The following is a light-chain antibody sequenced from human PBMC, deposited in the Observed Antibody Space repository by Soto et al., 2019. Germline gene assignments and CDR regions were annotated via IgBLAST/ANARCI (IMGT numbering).Light chain of an antibody. CDR1: QSVSSN. CDR2: GAS. CDR3: QQYNNWPLT. Sequence: EIVMTQSPATLSVSPGERATLSCRASQSVSSNLAWYQQKPGQAPRLLIYGASTRATGIPARFSGSGSGTEFTLTISSLQSEDFAVHYYQQYNNWPLTFGQGTKVDI. J-gene: IGKJ1*01. V-gene: IGKV3-15*01.